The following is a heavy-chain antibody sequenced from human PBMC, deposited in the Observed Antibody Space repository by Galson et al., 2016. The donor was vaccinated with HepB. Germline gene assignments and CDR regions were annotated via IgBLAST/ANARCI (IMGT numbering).Heavy chain of an antibody. CDR3: ASGLYCSSSTTCYSLTVY. CDR1: SGSTSNRNW. J-gene: IGHJ4*02. D-gene: IGHD2-2*02. V-gene: IGHV4-4*02. CDR2: ISRSGTT. Sequence: SETLSLTCAVSSGSTSNRNWWSWVRQPPGKGLEWIGEISRSGTTNYNPSLKSRVTISIDKSKSQFSLKLSSVTAADTAIYYCASGLYCSSSTTCYSLTVYWGQGTLVTVSS.